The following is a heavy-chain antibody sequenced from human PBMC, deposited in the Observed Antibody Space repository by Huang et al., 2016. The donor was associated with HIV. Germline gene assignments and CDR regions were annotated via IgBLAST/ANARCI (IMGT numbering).Heavy chain of an antibody. CDR3: ARLSATWYFDY. Sequence: EVQLVQSGAEVKKPGESLKISCKGSGYSFTSYWNGWVRQMPGKGLEWMGVIYPGDTDTRYSPSFQDQVTISADKTISTAYLQGSSLKASDTAMYYCARLSATWYFDYWGQGTLVTVSS. CDR1: GYSFTSYW. CDR2: IYPGDTDT. V-gene: IGHV5-51*01. J-gene: IGHJ4*02.